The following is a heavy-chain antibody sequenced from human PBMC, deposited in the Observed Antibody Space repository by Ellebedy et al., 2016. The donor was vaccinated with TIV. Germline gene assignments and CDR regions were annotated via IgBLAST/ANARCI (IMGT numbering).Heavy chain of an antibody. CDR2: IIPILGIA. V-gene: IGHV1-69*04. Sequence: AASVKVSCKASGGTFSSYAISWVRQAPGQGLEWMGRIIPILGIANYAQKFQGRVTITADKSTSTAYMELSSLRSEDTAVYYCARVGISDYCSSTSCYSYWFDPWGQGTLVTVSS. J-gene: IGHJ5*02. CDR1: GGTFSSYA. D-gene: IGHD2-2*01. CDR3: ARVGISDYCSSTSCYSYWFDP.